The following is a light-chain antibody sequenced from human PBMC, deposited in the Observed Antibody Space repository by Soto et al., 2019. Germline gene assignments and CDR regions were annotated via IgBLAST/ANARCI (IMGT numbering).Light chain of an antibody. J-gene: IGLJ3*02. Sequence: QSALTQPASVSGSPGQSITISCTGTSSDVVGYNYVSWYQQHPGKAPKVMIYEVSNRPSGVSNRFSGSKSGNTASLTISGLQAEDEADYYCSSYTSSNTWVFGGGTKLTVL. V-gene: IGLV2-14*01. CDR1: SSDVVGYNY. CDR3: SSYTSSNTWV. CDR2: EVS.